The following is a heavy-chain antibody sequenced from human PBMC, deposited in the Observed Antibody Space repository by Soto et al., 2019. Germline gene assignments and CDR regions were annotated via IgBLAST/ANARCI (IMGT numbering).Heavy chain of an antibody. CDR1: GDSITNNNW. Sequence: QVQLQESGPGLVKPSGTLSLTCAVSGDSITNNNWWTWVRQSPGKGLEWIGEMHHSGRSDYNPSLRSRVTISLDRSKNQFALVLSSVTAADSAVYYGARSWGGTYSFAPWGQGTLVTVSP. D-gene: IGHD3-16*01. J-gene: IGHJ5*02. CDR2: MHHSGRS. CDR3: ARSWGGTYSFAP. V-gene: IGHV4-4*02.